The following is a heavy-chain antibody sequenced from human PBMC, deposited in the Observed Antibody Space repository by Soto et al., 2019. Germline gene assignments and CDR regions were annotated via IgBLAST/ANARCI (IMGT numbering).Heavy chain of an antibody. Sequence: QVQLVQSGAEVKKPGASVKVSCKASGYTFSSYGISWVRQAPGQGLEWMGWISAYNGNTNYAQKLQGRVTMTTDTSPSAAHMELRSLRSDDTAVYSCARGNTVETGTYWGPGTLVTVSS. J-gene: IGHJ4*02. V-gene: IGHV1-18*01. CDR1: GYTFSSYG. CDR2: ISAYNGNT. D-gene: IGHD5-18*01. CDR3: ARGNTVETGTY.